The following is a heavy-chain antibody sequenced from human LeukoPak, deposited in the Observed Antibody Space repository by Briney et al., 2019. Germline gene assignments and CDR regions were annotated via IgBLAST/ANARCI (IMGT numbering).Heavy chain of an antibody. CDR3: DGRDL. J-gene: IGHJ5*02. V-gene: IGHV3-48*04. D-gene: IGHD4-17*01. Sequence: GGSLRLSCAASGFTFSRFGMNWVRQAPGKGLEWLSYISSGSSTIYYADSVKGRFAISRDNAKNSLYLQMNSLRAEDTAVYYCDGRDLWGQGTLVTVSS. CDR1: GFTFSRFG. CDR2: ISSGSSTI.